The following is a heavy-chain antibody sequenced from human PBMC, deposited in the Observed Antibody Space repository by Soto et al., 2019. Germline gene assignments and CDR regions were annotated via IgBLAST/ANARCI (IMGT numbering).Heavy chain of an antibody. J-gene: IGHJ6*02. D-gene: IGHD3-10*01. CDR2: FDPEDGET. CDR1: GYTLTELS. CDR3: ARKYYYGSGISHYYYYFALDV. Sequence: ASVKVSCKVSGYTLTELSMHWVRQAPGKGLEWMGGFDPEDGETIYAQKFQGRVTMTEDTSTDTAYMELSSLRSEDTAVYYCARKYYYGSGISHYYYYFALDVWGQGTTVTVSS. V-gene: IGHV1-24*01.